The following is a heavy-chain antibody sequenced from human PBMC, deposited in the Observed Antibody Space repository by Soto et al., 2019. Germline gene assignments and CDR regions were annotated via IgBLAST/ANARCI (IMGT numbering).Heavy chain of an antibody. CDR1: GFTFSSYA. J-gene: IGHJ4*02. D-gene: IGHD3-22*01. V-gene: IGHV3-23*01. CDR2: ISGSGGST. Sequence: GYLRLSCAASGFTFSSYAMSLVRPAQGKGLEWVSAISGSGGSTYYADSVKGRFTISRDNSKNTLYLQMNSLRAEDTAVYYCAKVVPHSYDSSGYRGPCDYRRQGTMVTASS. CDR3: AKVVPHSYDSSGYRGPCDY.